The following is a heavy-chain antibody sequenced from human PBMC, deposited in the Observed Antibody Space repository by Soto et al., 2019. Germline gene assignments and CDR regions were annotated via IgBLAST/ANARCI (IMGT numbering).Heavy chain of an antibody. CDR3: AREARYHGTIGQQLPDC. D-gene: IGHD2-2*01. V-gene: IGHV3-33*01. Sequence: GGSLRLSCAASGFTFNNYGMHCVLQSPGKELGWVAGIWHYGSNKYYLESVYGRFTIFRDNSKNMSYLQMNSLRVEDAAVYHCAREARYHGTIGQQLPDCWGQGIMVTVTS. CDR2: IWHYGSNK. J-gene: IGHJ4*02. CDR1: GFTFNNYG.